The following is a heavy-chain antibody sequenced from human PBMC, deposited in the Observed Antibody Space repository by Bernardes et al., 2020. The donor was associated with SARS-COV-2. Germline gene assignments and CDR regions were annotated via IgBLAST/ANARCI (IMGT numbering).Heavy chain of an antibody. CDR2: INHSGST. V-gene: IGHV4-34*01. J-gene: IGHJ5*02. Sequence: SETLSLTCAVYGGSFSGYYWSWIRQPPGKGLEWIGEINHSGSTNYNPSLKSRVTISVDTSKNQFSLKLSSVTAADTAVYYCARRITMVRGVIRRGNWFDPWGQGTLVTVSS. D-gene: IGHD3-10*01. CDR1: GGSFSGYY. CDR3: ARRITMVRGVIRRGNWFDP.